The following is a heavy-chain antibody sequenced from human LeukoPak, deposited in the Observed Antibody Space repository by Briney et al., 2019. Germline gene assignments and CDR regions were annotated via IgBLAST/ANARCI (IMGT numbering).Heavy chain of an antibody. D-gene: IGHD2-2*01. CDR2: ISGSGGST. Sequence: PGGSLRLSCAASGFTFSSYAMSWVRQAPGKGLEWVSAISGSGGSTYYADSVKGRFTISRDNSKNTLYLQMNSLRAEDTAVYYCAKANLVVAGYYYYGMDVWGQRTTVTVSS. CDR1: GFTFSSYA. J-gene: IGHJ6*02. V-gene: IGHV3-23*01. CDR3: AKANLVVAGYYYYGMDV.